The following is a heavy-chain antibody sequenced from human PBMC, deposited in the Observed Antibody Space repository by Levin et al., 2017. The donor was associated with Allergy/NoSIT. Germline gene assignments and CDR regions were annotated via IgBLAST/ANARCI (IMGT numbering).Heavy chain of an antibody. D-gene: IGHD4-17*01. Sequence: GESLKISCAASGFTFSSYAMSWVRQAPGKGLEWVSAISGSGGSTYYADSVKGRFTISRDNSKNTLYLQMNSLRAEDTAVYYCAKDSQIYGDYGYFDYWGQGTLVTVSS. CDR2: ISGSGGST. CDR3: AKDSQIYGDYGYFDY. J-gene: IGHJ4*02. CDR1: GFTFSSYA. V-gene: IGHV3-23*01.